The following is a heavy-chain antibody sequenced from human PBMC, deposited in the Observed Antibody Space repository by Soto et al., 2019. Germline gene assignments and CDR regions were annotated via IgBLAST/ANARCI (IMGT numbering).Heavy chain of an antibody. D-gene: IGHD3-16*01. J-gene: IGHJ4*02. CDR2: IFYTGST. Sequence: SEDRCPRYSGSAGSMRPSEHFVCCILHAPIEGQEWVGYIFYTGSTYDNPSLKSRVTISVDTSKNQFSLKLSSVTAADTAVYYCARALGQNSYDGKYYFASWGQGTLVTVSS. CDR3: ARALGQNSYDGKYYFAS. CDR1: AGSMRPSEHF. V-gene: IGHV4-61*08.